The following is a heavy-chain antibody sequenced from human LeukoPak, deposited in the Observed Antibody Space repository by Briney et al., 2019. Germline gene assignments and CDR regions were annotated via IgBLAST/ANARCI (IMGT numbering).Heavy chain of an antibody. CDR1: GGSISSGGYY. CDR2: IYYSGST. J-gene: IGHJ4*02. CDR3: ARATMTTVVTPFDY. Sequence: SETLSLTCTVSGGSISSGGYYWSWIRQPPGKGLEWIGYIYYSGSTYYNPSLKSRVTISVDTSKNQFSLKLSSVTAADTAVYYCARATMTTVVTPFDYWGQGTLVTVSS. V-gene: IGHV4-30-4*08. D-gene: IGHD4-17*01.